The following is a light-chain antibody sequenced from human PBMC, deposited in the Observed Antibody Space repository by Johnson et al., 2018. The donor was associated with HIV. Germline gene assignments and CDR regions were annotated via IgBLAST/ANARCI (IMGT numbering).Light chain of an antibody. Sequence: QSVLTQPPSVSAAPGQKVTISCSGSGSNIGNTYVSWYQHLPGTAPKLLIYENNKRPSGIPDRFSGSKSATSATLGITGLQPGDEADYYCGIWHSSLSAGVELGTGTKVHVL. J-gene: IGLJ1*01. CDR1: GSNIGNTY. V-gene: IGLV1-51*02. CDR3: GIWHSSLSAGVE. CDR2: ENN.